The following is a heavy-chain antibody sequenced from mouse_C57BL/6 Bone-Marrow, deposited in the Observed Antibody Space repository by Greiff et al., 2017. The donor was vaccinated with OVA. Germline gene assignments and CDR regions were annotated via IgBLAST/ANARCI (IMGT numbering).Heavy chain of an antibody. CDR1: GYTFTSYW. CDR3: ARDDYVPRDY. CDR2: IDPSDSYT. V-gene: IGHV1-59*01. Sequence: QVQLKQPGAELVRPGTSVKLSCKASGYTFTSYWMHWVKQRPGQGLEWIGVIDPSDSYTNYNQKFKGKATLTVDTSSSTAYMQLSSLTSEDSAVYYCARDDYVPRDYWGQGTTLTASS. J-gene: IGHJ2*01. D-gene: IGHD2-4*01.